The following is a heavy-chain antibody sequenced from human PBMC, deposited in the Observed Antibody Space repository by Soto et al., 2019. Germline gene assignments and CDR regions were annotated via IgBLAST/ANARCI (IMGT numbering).Heavy chain of an antibody. J-gene: IGHJ6*02. V-gene: IGHV1-3*01. CDR2: INAANGNT. D-gene: IGHD6-13*01. CDR3: ARDGAAAVGYYYYGMDV. Sequence: ASVKVSCKASGYIFSTYTMHWVRQAPGQRLEWMGWINAANGNTKYSQNFQGRVTISRDTSASTAYMELSSLRSEDTAVYYCARDGAAAVGYYYYGMDVWGQGTTVTVSS. CDR1: GYIFSTYT.